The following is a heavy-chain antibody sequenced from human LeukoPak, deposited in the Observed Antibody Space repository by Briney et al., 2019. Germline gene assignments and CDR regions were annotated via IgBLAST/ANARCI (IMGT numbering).Heavy chain of an antibody. V-gene: IGHV3-15*01. J-gene: IGHJ4*02. CDR3: TTGIRDGYNRPNFDY. CDR1: GFTFSNAW. D-gene: IGHD5-24*01. CDR2: IKSKTDGGTT. Sequence: GGSLRLSCAAPGFTFSNAWMSWVRQAPGKGLEWVGRIKSKTDGGTTDYAAPVKGRFTISRDDSKNTLYLQMNSLKTEDTAVYYCTTGIRDGYNRPNFDYWGQGTLVTVSS.